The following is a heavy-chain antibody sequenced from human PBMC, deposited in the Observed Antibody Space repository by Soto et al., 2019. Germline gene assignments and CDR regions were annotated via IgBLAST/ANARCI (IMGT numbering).Heavy chain of an antibody. CDR3: ARASGDSSVEVTFDI. J-gene: IGHJ3*02. Sequence: SETLSLTCAVSGGSISSSNWWSCVRQPPGKGLEWIGEIYHSGSTNYNPSLKSRVTISVDKSKNQFSLKLSSVTAADTAVYYCARASGDSSVEVTFDIWGQGTMVTV. CDR1: GGSISSSNW. V-gene: IGHV4-4*02. CDR2: IYHSGST. D-gene: IGHD3-22*01.